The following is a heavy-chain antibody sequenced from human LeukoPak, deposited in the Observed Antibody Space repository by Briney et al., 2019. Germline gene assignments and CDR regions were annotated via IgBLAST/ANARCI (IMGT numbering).Heavy chain of an antibody. D-gene: IGHD3-16*01. CDR1: GFSFNSFA. V-gene: IGHV3-30*02. Sequence: GGSLRLSCAASGFSFNSFAMHWVRQAPGKGLEHLAFIQSDGSYKYHADSVKGRFTISRDNSKNTLYLQMNGLRGDDTAVYYCVKDLPVLHSWGQGTLVTVSS. CDR2: IQSDGSYK. J-gene: IGHJ4*02. CDR3: VKDLPVLHS.